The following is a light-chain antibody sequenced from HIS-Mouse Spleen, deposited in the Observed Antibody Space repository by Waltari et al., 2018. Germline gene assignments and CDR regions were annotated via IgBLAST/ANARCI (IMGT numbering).Light chain of an antibody. V-gene: IGLV1-47*01. J-gene: IGLJ3*02. CDR1: SSNIGSNY. CDR2: RNN. Sequence: QSVLTQPPSASGTPGQRVTISCSGSSSNIGSNYVYWYPQLPGTAPKLLSYRNNQRPSGVPDRFSGSKSGTSASLAISGLRSEDEADYYCAAWDDSLSGPVFGGGTKLTVL. CDR3: AAWDDSLSGPV.